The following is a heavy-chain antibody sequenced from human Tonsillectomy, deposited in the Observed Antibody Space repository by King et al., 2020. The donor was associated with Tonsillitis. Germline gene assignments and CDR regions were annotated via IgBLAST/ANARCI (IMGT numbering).Heavy chain of an antibody. CDR2: ISYDGSNK. CDR1: GFTFSSYA. Sequence: VQLVESGGGGGQPGRSLRLSCEASGFTFSSYAVHWVRQAPGKGLEWVAVISYDGSNKYYAESVKGRFSISRDNSKNTLYLQMNSLRAEDTAVYYCARGYCINGVCYFDYWGQGTLVTVSS. D-gene: IGHD2-8*01. V-gene: IGHV3-30-3*01. J-gene: IGHJ4*02. CDR3: ARGYCINGVCYFDY.